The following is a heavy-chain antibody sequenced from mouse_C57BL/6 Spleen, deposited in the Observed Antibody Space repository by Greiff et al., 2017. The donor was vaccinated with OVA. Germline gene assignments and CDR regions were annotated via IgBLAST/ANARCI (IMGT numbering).Heavy chain of an antibody. Sequence: QVQLQQSGTELVKPGASVKLSCKASGYTFTSYWMHWVKQRPGQGLEWIGNINPSNGGTNYNEKFKSKATLTVDKSSSTAYMQLSSLTSEDSAVYYCARWGWLLRERFDYWGQGTTLTVSS. J-gene: IGHJ2*01. D-gene: IGHD2-3*01. CDR1: GYTFTSYW. CDR2: INPSNGGT. V-gene: IGHV1-53*01. CDR3: ARWGWLLRERFDY.